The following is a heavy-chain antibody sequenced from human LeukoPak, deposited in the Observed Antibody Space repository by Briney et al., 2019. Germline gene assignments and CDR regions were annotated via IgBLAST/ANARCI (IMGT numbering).Heavy chain of an antibody. Sequence: AGGSLRLSCAASGFTFSSYGMHWVRQAPGKGLEWVAFIRYDGSNKYYADSVKGRFTISRDNSKNTLYLQMNSLRAEDTAVYYCARDSYDFWSGYYTGPVNYWGQGTLVTVSS. V-gene: IGHV3-30*02. J-gene: IGHJ4*02. CDR1: GFTFSSYG. D-gene: IGHD3-3*01. CDR2: IRYDGSNK. CDR3: ARDSYDFWSGYYTGPVNY.